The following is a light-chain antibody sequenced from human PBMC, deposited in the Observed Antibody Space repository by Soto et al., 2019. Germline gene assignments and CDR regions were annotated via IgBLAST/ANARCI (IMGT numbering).Light chain of an antibody. CDR3: QQYGTSPGT. Sequence: EIVLTQSPGTLSLSPGERATLSCRASQSVSSSYLAWYQQKPGQAPRLLIHGASSSATGIPDRFSGSGSGTDFTLTISRLEPEDFAVYYCQQYGTSPGTFGQGTKVEIK. V-gene: IGKV3-20*01. CDR2: GAS. CDR1: QSVSSSY. J-gene: IGKJ1*01.